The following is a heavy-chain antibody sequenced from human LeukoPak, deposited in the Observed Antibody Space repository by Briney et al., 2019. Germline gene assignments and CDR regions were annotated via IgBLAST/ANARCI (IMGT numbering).Heavy chain of an antibody. V-gene: IGHV1-69*05. J-gene: IGHJ4*02. CDR2: IIPIFGTA. Sequence: SVKVSCKASGGTFSSYAISWVRQAPGQGLEWMGGIIPIFGTANYAQKFQGRVTITTDESTSTAYMELSSLRSEDTAVYYCARDLVLRGGRMGYYLDYWGQGTLVTVSS. CDR3: ARDLVLRGGRMGYYLDY. CDR1: GGTFSSYA. D-gene: IGHD6-6*01.